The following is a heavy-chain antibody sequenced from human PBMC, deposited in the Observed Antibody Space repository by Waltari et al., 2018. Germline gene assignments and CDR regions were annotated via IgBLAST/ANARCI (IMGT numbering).Heavy chain of an antibody. CDR3: ARDDLYCSSTSCFAFDI. D-gene: IGHD2-2*01. CDR1: AFTFSSYR. J-gene: IGHJ3*02. V-gene: IGHV3-21*01. Sequence: EVQLVESGGGLVKPGGSLRLSCAASAFTFSSYRMNWVRQAPGKGLEWVSSISSSSSYIYYADSVKGRFTISRDNAKNSLYLQMNSLRAEDTAVYYCARDDLYCSSTSCFAFDIWGQGTMVTVSS. CDR2: ISSSSSYI.